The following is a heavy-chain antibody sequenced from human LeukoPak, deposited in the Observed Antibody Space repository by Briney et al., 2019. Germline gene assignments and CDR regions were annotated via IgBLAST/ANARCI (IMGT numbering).Heavy chain of an antibody. V-gene: IGHV1-8*02. D-gene: IGHD3-16*01. CDR3: ARRGTTYYYYMDV. Sequence: ASVKVSCKASGFIFTDYYIHWVRQATGQGLEWMGWMNPNSGNTGYAQKFQGRVTMTRNTSISTAYMELSSLRSEDTAVYYCARRGTTYYYYMDVWGKGTTVTISS. CDR1: GFIFTDYY. CDR2: MNPNSGNT. J-gene: IGHJ6*03.